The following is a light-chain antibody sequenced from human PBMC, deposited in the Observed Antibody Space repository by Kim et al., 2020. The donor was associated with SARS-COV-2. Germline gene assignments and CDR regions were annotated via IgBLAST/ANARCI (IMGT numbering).Light chain of an antibody. CDR1: NIENKK. CDR3: QVWDSRAVV. V-gene: IGLV3-9*01. CDR2: RDK. Sequence: SVALGQTATIPCGGNNIENKKVHWYHLRPGQAPVLVMYRDKKRPSGIPERLSGSNSGDTATLTISRVEAGDEGEYYCQVWDSRAVVFGGGTQLTVL. J-gene: IGLJ2*01.